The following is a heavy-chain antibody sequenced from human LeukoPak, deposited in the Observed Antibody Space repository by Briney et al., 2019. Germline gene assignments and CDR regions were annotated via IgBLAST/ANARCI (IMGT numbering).Heavy chain of an antibody. D-gene: IGHD2-15*01. CDR2: IYYSGTT. CDR1: GDSFNTFY. CDR3: AREGSCSGGSCATDY. V-gene: IGHV4-59*01. Sequence: SETLSLTYTVSGDSFNTFYWSWIRQPPGKGLEWIGYIYYSGTTNYNPSLKSRVTISVDTSNNQFSLKLRSVTAADTAVYYCAREGSCSGGSCATDYWGQGTLVTVSS. J-gene: IGHJ4*02.